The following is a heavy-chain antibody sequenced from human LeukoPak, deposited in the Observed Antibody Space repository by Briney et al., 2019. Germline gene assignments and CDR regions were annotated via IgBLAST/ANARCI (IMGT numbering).Heavy chain of an antibody. CDR3: ARCTASCYANAFDV. Sequence: PGGSLRLSCATSGFTFNNNAMSWVRQAPGKGLEWVSAINGGGDATEYAGSVKGRFTISGDNSKNTLYLQMNSLRPDDTAVYYCARCTASCYANAFDVWGQGTLLTVSS. V-gene: IGHV3-23*01. CDR2: INGGGDAT. J-gene: IGHJ3*01. CDR1: GFTFNNNA. D-gene: IGHD2-2*01.